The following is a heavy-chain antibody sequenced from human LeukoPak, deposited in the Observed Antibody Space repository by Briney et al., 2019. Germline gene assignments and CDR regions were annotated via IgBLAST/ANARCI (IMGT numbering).Heavy chain of an antibody. V-gene: IGHV1-2*02. D-gene: IGHD6-6*01. CDR3: ARTSIAARRADFDY. J-gene: IGHJ4*02. CDR2: INSNSGGT. Sequence: ASVKVSCKTSGYTFTDYYIHWMRQAPGQGLEWMGWINSNSGGTSYAQKFQGRVTLTRDTPARTAFMELDRLTSDDTAVYYCARTSIAARRADFDYWGQGTVVTVSS. CDR1: GYTFTDYY.